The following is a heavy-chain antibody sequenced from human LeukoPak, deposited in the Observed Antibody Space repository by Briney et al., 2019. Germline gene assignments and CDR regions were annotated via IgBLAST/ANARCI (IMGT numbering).Heavy chain of an antibody. D-gene: IGHD6-19*01. CDR2: IYYSGST. CDR1: GGSISDYY. CDR3: ASAGYSSGWRFDY. V-gene: IGHV4-59*08. J-gene: IGHJ4*02. Sequence: SETLSLTCTVSGGSISDYYWSWIRQPPGKGLEWIGFIYYSGSTNYNPSLKSRVTISVDTSKNQFSLKLSSVTAADTAVYYCASAGYSSGWRFDYWGQGTLVTVSS.